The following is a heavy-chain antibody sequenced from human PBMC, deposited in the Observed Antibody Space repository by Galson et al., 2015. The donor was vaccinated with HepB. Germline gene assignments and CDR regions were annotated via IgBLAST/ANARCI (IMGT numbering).Heavy chain of an antibody. CDR2: INPNSGGT. V-gene: IGHV1-2*04. D-gene: IGHD6-19*01. Sequence: SVKVSCKASGYTFTGYYMHWVRQAPGQGLEWMGWINPNSGGTNYAQKFQGWVTMTRDTSISTAYMELSRLRSDDTAVCYCARGADSSGWTAHYYGMDVWGQGTTVTVSS. J-gene: IGHJ6*02. CDR1: GYTFTGYY. CDR3: ARGADSSGWTAHYYGMDV.